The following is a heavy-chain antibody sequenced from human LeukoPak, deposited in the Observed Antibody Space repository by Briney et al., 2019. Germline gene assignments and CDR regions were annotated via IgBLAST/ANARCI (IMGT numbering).Heavy chain of an antibody. CDR1: GFTFSSYG. J-gene: IGHJ4*02. V-gene: IGHV3-30*03. CDR3: AREMYDY. CDR2: ISYDGSNK. Sequence: VGSLRLSCAASGFTFSSYGMHWVRQAPGKGLEWVAVISYDGSNKYYADSVKGRFTISRDNSKNTLYLQMNSLRAEDTAVYYCAREMYDYWGQGTLFTVSS.